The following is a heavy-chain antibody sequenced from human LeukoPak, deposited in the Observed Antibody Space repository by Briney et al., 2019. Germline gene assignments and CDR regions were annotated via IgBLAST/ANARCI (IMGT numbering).Heavy chain of an antibody. V-gene: IGHV4-39*07. CDR3: ARVGHYYDSSGRRVD. CDR2: IYYSGST. CDR1: GGSISSSSYY. J-gene: IGHJ4*02. D-gene: IGHD3-22*01. Sequence: PSETLSLTCTVSGGSISSSSYYWGWIRQPPGKGLEWIGSIYYSGSTYYNPSLKSRVTISVDTSKNQFSLKLSSVTAADTAVYYCARVGHYYDSSGRRVDWGQGTLVTVSS.